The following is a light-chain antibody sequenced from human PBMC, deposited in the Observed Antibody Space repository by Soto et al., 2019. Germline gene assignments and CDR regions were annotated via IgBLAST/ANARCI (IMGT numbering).Light chain of an antibody. CDR1: QSVGSY. CDR3: QQRRNWPPIT. J-gene: IGKJ5*01. V-gene: IGKV3-11*01. Sequence: EIVLTQSPATLSLSPGERATLSCRASQSVGSYLAWYQQKPGQPPRLLIYDASNRATGIPARFSGSVSGTDFTLTISSLEPEDFAVYYCQQRRNWPPITFGQGTRLEIK. CDR2: DAS.